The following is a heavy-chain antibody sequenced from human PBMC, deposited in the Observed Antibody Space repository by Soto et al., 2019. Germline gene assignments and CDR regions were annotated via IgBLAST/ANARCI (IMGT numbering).Heavy chain of an antibody. CDR1: GFTFSSYS. Sequence: PGGSLRLSCAASGFTFSSYSMNWVRQAPGKGLEWVSYISGSSTTIFYADSVKGRFTISRDNAKNSLYLQMNSLRAEDTAVYYCAGDGYDSSGYSSSLDYWGQGTLVTVSS. V-gene: IGHV3-48*01. D-gene: IGHD3-22*01. CDR2: ISGSSTTI. J-gene: IGHJ4*02. CDR3: AGDGYDSSGYSSSLDY.